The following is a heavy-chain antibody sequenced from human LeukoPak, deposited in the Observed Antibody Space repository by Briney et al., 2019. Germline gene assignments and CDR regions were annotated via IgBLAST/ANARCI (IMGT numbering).Heavy chain of an antibody. CDR1: GFTFSSYS. Sequence: GGSLRLSCAASGFTFSSYSMNWVRQAPGKGLEWVSSISSSSSYIYYADSVKGRFTISRDNAKNSLYLQMNSLRAEDTAVYYCARGAKDYGDYYFFDYWGQGTLVTVSS. CDR3: ARGAKDYGDYYFFDY. V-gene: IGHV3-21*01. CDR2: ISSSSSYI. D-gene: IGHD4-17*01. J-gene: IGHJ4*02.